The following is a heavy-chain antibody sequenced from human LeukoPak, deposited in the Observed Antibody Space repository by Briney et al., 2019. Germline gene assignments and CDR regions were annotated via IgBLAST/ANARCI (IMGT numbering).Heavy chain of an antibody. Sequence: PGGSLRLSCAASGFTFSTYWMNWVRQAPGKGLEWVANIKQDGTEKYYVDSVKGRFTISRGNAKNSLYLQMNSLRAEDTAVYYCARPRGRYSYDVFDIWGQGTMVTVSS. CDR2: IKQDGTEK. CDR3: ARPRGRYSYDVFDI. D-gene: IGHD1-26*01. CDR1: GFTFSTYW. J-gene: IGHJ3*02. V-gene: IGHV3-7*01.